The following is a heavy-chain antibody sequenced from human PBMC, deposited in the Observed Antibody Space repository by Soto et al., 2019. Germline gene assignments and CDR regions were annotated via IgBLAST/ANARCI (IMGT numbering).Heavy chain of an antibody. CDR2: IYPGDSDT. J-gene: IGHJ5*02. CDR3: ARAPSVVVPAARESWFDP. Sequence: GESLKISCKGSGYSFTSYWIGWVRQMPGKGLEWMGIIYPGDSDTRYSPSFQGQVTISADKSISTAYLQWSSLKASDTAMYYCARAPSVVVPAARESWFDPWGQGTLVTVSS. CDR1: GYSFTSYW. D-gene: IGHD2-2*01. V-gene: IGHV5-51*01.